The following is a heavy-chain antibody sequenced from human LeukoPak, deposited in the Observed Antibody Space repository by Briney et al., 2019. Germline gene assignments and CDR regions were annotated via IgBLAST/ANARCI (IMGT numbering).Heavy chain of an antibody. CDR2: SIPIFGTA. Sequence: SVKVSCKASGGTFSSYAIAWVRQAPGQGLEWMGGSIPIFGTANYAQKFQGRVTITADKSTSTAYMELSSLRSDDTAVYYCARRSRGWDAFDLWGQGTMVTVSS. CDR1: GGTFSSYA. V-gene: IGHV1-69*06. D-gene: IGHD6-19*01. CDR3: ARRSRGWDAFDL. J-gene: IGHJ3*01.